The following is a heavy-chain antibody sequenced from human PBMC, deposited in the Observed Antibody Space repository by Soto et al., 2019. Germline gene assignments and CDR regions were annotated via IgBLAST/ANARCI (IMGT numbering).Heavy chain of an antibody. D-gene: IGHD3-3*01. Sequence: QERLVQSGAEVRKPGSSVKVPCKVTGGTSTRYAINWVRQAPGQGLEWMGGLVPMFGTSKYAQKFQGRVTITADTATNIADVELRSLRSEDTAVYYCNRGSEYDFWSGYLWGQGTLVSVSS. CDR1: GGTSTRYA. V-gene: IGHV1-69*06. J-gene: IGHJ4*02. CDR3: NRGSEYDFWSGYL. CDR2: LVPMFGTS.